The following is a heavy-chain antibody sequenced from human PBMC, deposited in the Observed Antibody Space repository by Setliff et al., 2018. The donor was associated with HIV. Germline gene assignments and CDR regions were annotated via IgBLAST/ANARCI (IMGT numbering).Heavy chain of an antibody. CDR2: IYPTDSDT. J-gene: IGHJ6*03. CDR1: GYNFANYW. CDR3: SRASDPSHRMPPTNYYYCMGV. V-gene: IGHV5-51*01. Sequence: PGESLKISCKGSGYNFANYWIAWVRQVPGKGLEWMGIIYPTDSDTRYSPSFQGQVTISADTSISTAYLQWSSLKASDTAVYYCSRASDPSHRMPPTNYYYCMGVWGKGNKVTGSS. D-gene: IGHD2-2*01.